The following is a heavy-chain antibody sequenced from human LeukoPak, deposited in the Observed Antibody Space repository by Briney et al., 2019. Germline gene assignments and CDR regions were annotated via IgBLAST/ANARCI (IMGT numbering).Heavy chain of an antibody. V-gene: IGHV3-23*01. CDR2: ISGSGGST. CDR3: AKGNWRYFDY. CDR1: GFTFSTYV. D-gene: IGHD1-1*01. Sequence: PGGSLRLSCAASGFTFSTYVMSWVPQAPGKGLEWFSAISGSGGSTYYADSVKGRFTISRDNSKNTLYLQMNSLGADDTAVYYCAKGNWRYFDYWGQGALVSVCS. J-gene: IGHJ4*02.